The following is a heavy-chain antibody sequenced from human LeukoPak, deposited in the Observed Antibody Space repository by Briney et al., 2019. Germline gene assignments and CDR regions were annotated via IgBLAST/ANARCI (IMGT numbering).Heavy chain of an antibody. Sequence: SETLSLTCTVSGGSISYYYWSWIRQTPGKGLEWIGYIYNSGSTHYTPSLKSRVTISVDTSKNQFSLKLSSVTAADTAVYYCARDLAYYDSSGYYFTLAFDIWGQGTMVTVSS. CDR3: ARDLAYYDSSGYYFTLAFDI. CDR2: IYNSGST. CDR1: GGSISYYY. V-gene: IGHV4-59*12. D-gene: IGHD3-22*01. J-gene: IGHJ3*02.